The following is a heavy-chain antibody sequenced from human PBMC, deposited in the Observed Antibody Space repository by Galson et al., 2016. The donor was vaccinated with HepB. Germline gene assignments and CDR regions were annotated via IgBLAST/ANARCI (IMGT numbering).Heavy chain of an antibody. CDR3: AHIPLRNNYGTSHMDV. D-gene: IGHD4-17*01. Sequence: QSGAEVKKPGESLRISCKASGDSYSTYAINWVRQAPGQGLEWMGGGTPVFSTSNYAQKFQGRVAFTADKSTSSAYMELSSLRSEDTAVYYCAHIPLRNNYGTSHMDVWGKGTTVIVAS. CDR1: GDSYSTYA. V-gene: IGHV1-69*06. J-gene: IGHJ6*03. CDR2: GTPVFSTS.